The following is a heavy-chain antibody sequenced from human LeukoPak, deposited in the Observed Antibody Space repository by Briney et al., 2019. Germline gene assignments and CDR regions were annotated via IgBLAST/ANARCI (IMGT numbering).Heavy chain of an antibody. Sequence: GGSLRLPCAASGFTFSSYAMSWVRQAPGKGLEWVSAISGSGGSTYYADSVKGRFTISRDNSKNTLYLQMNSLRAEDTAVYYCAKAIAAAGYYYYGMDVWGQGTTVTVSS. CDR2: ISGSGGST. CDR3: AKAIAAAGYYYYGMDV. CDR1: GFTFSSYA. J-gene: IGHJ6*02. D-gene: IGHD6-13*01. V-gene: IGHV3-23*01.